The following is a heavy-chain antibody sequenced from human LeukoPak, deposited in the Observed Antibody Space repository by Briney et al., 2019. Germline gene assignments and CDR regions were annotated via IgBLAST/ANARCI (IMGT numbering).Heavy chain of an antibody. V-gene: IGHV3-48*04. CDR2: ISGGSDTI. CDR3: ARDSEWELPGGGGYDI. D-gene: IGHD1-26*01. Sequence: GGSLRLSCAASRFTFSIYSMNWVRQAPGKGLEWLAYISGGSDTIYYADSVQGRFTISRDNAKTSLYLQLSSLRAEDTAVYYCARDSEWELPGGGGYDIWGQGTMVTVPS. J-gene: IGHJ3*02. CDR1: RFTFSIYS.